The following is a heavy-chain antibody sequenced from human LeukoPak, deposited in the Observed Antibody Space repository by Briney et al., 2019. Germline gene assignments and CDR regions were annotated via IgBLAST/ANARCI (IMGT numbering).Heavy chain of an antibody. Sequence: GGSLRLSCAASGFTFSSYRMNWVRQAPGRGLGWGSSISSRSSYIYYADSLKGRFTISRDNAKNSLYLNIHSLRAEDTAVYYCARDRADPDYGDYVFAYWGQGTLVTVSS. CDR1: GFTFSSYR. D-gene: IGHD4-17*01. CDR2: ISSRSSYI. J-gene: IGHJ4*02. CDR3: ARDRADPDYGDYVFAY. V-gene: IGHV3-21*01.